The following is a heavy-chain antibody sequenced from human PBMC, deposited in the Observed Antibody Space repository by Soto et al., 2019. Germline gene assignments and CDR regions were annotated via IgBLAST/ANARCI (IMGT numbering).Heavy chain of an antibody. J-gene: IGHJ4*02. CDR1: GFTFSSYA. D-gene: IGHD3-16*01. Sequence: PGGSLRLSCAASGFTFSSYAMSWVRQAPGKGLEWVSGISGSGGNTYYADSVKGRFTISRDNSKNTLYLQLNRLRAEDTAVYYCATRGPQYYFDYWGQGTLGTVSS. V-gene: IGHV3-23*01. CDR3: ATRGPQYYFDY. CDR2: ISGSGGNT.